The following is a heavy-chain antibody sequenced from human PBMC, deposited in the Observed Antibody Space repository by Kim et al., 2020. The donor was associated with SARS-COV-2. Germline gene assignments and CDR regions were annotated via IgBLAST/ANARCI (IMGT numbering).Heavy chain of an antibody. CDR1: GGSFSGYY. J-gene: IGHJ4*02. V-gene: IGHV4-34*01. Sequence: SETLSLTCAVYGGSFSGYYWSWIRQPPGKGLEWIGEINHSGSTNYNPSLKSRVTISVDTSKNQFSLKLSSVTAADTAVYYCARNVPEEMATRTGYYFDYWGQGTLVTVSS. D-gene: IGHD5-12*01. CDR2: INHSGST. CDR3: ARNVPEEMATRTGYYFDY.